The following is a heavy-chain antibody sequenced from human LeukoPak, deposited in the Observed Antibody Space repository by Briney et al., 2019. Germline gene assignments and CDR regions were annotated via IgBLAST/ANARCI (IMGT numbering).Heavy chain of an antibody. CDR2: INPNSGGT. CDR1: GYTFTGYY. CDR3: VLPDPIIVVVPAALDY. Sequence: ASVKVSCKASGYTFTGYYMHWVRQAPGQGLEWMGWINPNSGGTNYAQKFQGRVTMTRDTSISTAYMELSRLRSDDTAVYYCVLPDPIIVVVPAALDYWGQGTLVTVSS. V-gene: IGHV1-2*02. D-gene: IGHD2-2*01. J-gene: IGHJ4*02.